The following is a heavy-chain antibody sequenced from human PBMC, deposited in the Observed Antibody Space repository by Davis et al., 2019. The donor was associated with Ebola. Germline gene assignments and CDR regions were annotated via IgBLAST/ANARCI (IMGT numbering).Heavy chain of an antibody. Sequence: ESLKISCAASGFTFSTYGMNWVRQPPGKGLEWIGEINHSGSTNYNPSLKSRVTISVDTSKNQFSLKLSSVTAADTAVYYCARGDYSRFDYWGQGTLVTVSS. CDR2: INHSGST. J-gene: IGHJ4*02. D-gene: IGHD4-11*01. V-gene: IGHV4-34*01. CDR3: ARGDYSRFDY. CDR1: GFTFSTYG.